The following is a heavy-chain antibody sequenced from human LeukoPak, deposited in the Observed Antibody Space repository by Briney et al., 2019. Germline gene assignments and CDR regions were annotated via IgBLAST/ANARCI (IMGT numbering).Heavy chain of an antibody. J-gene: IGHJ5*02. CDR3: ARDRWYCSGGSCYSGDWFDP. V-gene: IGHV1-69*05. CDR1: GDTFSSYA. CDR2: IIPIFGTA. Sequence: ASVKVSCKASGDTFSSYAISWVRQAPGQGLEWMGGIIPIFGTANYAQKFQGRVTITTDESTSTAYMKLSSLRSEDTAVYYCARDRWYCSGGSCYSGDWFDPWGQGTLVTVSS. D-gene: IGHD2-15*01.